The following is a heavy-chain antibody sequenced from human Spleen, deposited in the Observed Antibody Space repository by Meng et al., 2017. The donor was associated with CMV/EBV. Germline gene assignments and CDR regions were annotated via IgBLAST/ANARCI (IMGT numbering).Heavy chain of an antibody. V-gene: IGHV3-9*01. CDR1: GFTFNDYA. J-gene: IGHJ4*02. Sequence: SLKISCAASGFTFNDYAMHWVRQAPGKGLEWVSGISWDSAGKGYADSVKGRFTISRDNSNNTLYLQMNSLRADDTAVYYCARANSGTYSYYFDSWGQGTLVTVSS. D-gene: IGHD1-26*01. CDR3: ARANSGTYSYYFDS. CDR2: ISWDSAGK.